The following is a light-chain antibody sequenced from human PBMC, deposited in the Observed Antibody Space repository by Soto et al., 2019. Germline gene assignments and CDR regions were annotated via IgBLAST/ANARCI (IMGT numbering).Light chain of an antibody. V-gene: IGLV2-14*01. CDR1: SNDVGAYNY. Sequence: QSALTQPASVSGSPGQSIAIYCIGTSNDVGAYNYVSRYQQHPGKAPKLLIYDVSGRPSGVSDRFSGSKSGNSASLTISGLQAEDEAAYYCSSYTTTSTVLFGGGTKVTVL. CDR3: SSYTTTSTVL. J-gene: IGLJ2*01. CDR2: DVS.